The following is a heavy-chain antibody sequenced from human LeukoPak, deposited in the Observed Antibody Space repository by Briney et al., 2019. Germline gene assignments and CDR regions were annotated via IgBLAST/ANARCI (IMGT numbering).Heavy chain of an antibody. Sequence: SETLSLTCTVSGGSINGYYWSWIRLPPGKGLEWIGYINYRGTTKYNPSLKSRVITSVDTSKNQLSLKLSSVTAADTAVYYCARHFVAGGKGDFDYWGQGTLVTVSS. CDR1: GGSINGYY. J-gene: IGHJ4*02. CDR2: INYRGTT. CDR3: ARHFVAGGKGDFDY. V-gene: IGHV4-59*08. D-gene: IGHD6-13*01.